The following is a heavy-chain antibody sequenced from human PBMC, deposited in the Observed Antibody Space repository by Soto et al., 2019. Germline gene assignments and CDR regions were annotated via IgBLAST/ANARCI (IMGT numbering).Heavy chain of an antibody. Sequence: PSETLSLTCTVSGGSISSSSYCWGWIRQPPGKGLEWIGSIYYSGSTYYNPSLKSRVTISVDTSKNQFSLKLSSVTAADTAVYYCARHSSTGAGYFDYWGQGTLVTVSS. CDR2: IYYSGST. J-gene: IGHJ4*02. CDR3: ARHSSTGAGYFDY. CDR1: GGSISSSSYC. D-gene: IGHD1-26*01. V-gene: IGHV4-39*01.